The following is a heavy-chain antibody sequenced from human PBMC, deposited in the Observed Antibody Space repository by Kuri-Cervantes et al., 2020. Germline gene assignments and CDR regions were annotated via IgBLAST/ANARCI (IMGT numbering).Heavy chain of an antibody. D-gene: IGHD3-16*02. CDR2: IRSKANSYAT. CDR3: TRHVGDFTFGGVIPGLQKTYYYYYMDV. Sequence: GESLKISCAASGFTFSGSAMHWVRQASGKGLEWVGRIRSKANSYATAYAASVKGRFTISRDDSKNTAYLQMNSLKTEDTAVYYCTRHVGDFTFGGVIPGLQKTYYYYYMDVWGKGTTVTVSS. V-gene: IGHV3-73*01. CDR1: GFTFSGSA. J-gene: IGHJ6*03.